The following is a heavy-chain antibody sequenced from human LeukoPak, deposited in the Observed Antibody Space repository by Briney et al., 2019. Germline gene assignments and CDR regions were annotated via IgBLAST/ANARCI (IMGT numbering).Heavy chain of an antibody. CDR2: IYYSGST. CDR1: GGSISSGDYY. D-gene: IGHD5-12*01. J-gene: IGHJ4*02. Sequence: KSSETLSLTCTVSGGSISSGDYYWSWMRQPPGKGLEWIGYIYYSGSTYYNPSLKSRVTISGDTSKNQFSLKLSSVTAADTAVYYCARYSGYDDGYDYWGQGTLVTVSS. V-gene: IGHV4-30-4*01. CDR3: ARYSGYDDGYDY.